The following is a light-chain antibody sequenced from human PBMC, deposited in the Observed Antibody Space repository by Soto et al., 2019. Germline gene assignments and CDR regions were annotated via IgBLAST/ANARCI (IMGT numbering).Light chain of an antibody. V-gene: IGKV1-8*01. CDR2: KAS. J-gene: IGKJ4*01. CDR3: QQYNSYALT. CDR1: QGISSY. Sequence: AIRMTQSPASFSASTGDRVTITCRASQGISSYLAWYQQKPGKAPKLLIYKASSLESGVPSRFSGSGSGTEFTLTISSLQPDDFATYYCQQYNSYALTFGGGTKVDIK.